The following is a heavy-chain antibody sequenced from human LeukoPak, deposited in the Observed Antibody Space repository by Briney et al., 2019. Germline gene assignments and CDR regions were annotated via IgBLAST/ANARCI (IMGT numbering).Heavy chain of an antibody. V-gene: IGHV4-34*01. D-gene: IGHD6-13*01. Sequence: SETLSLTCGFYGASFSDNYWNWLRQPPGKGLEWIGEIHPSGSIFYNVALQSRVTLSLDTSKNQFSLRLSSLTAADTAVYYCARGPDAAKQGYWGQGTLVTVSS. CDR3: ARGPDAAKQGY. J-gene: IGHJ4*02. CDR1: GASFSDNY. CDR2: IHPSGSI.